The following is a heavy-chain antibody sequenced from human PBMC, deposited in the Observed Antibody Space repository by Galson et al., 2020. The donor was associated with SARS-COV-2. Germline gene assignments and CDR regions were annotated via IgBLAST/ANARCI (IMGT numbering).Heavy chain of an antibody. CDR3: ARRRVQLWFFDY. CDR2: IYYSGST. D-gene: IGHD5-18*01. J-gene: IGHJ4*02. Sequence: ETSETLSLTCTVSGGSISSSSYYWGWIRQPPGKGLEWIGSIYYSGSTYYNPSLKSRVTISVDTSKNQFSLKLSSVTAADTAVYYCARRRVQLWFFDYWGQG. CDR1: GGSISSSSYY. V-gene: IGHV4-39*01.